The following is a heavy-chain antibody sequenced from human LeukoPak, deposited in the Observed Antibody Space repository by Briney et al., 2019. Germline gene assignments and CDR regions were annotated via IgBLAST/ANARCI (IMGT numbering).Heavy chain of an antibody. CDR2: ISNSRSTI. V-gene: IGHV3-48*01. Sequence: GGSLRLSCAASGFTVSSNYMSWVRQAPGRGLEWVSYISNSRSTIYNADCVTGRFTISRDNAKNSLYLQMNSLRAEDTAVYYCARVRGAGLHYYYMDVWGKGTTVTVSS. CDR3: ARVRGAGLHYYYMDV. D-gene: IGHD1-26*01. J-gene: IGHJ6*03. CDR1: GFTVSSNY.